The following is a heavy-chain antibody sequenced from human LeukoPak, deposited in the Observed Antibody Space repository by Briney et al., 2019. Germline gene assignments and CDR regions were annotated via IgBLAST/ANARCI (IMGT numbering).Heavy chain of an antibody. Sequence: SVKVSCKASGGTFSSYAISWVRQAPGQGLEWMGGIIPIFGTANYAQKFQGRVTITTDESTSTAYMELSSLRSEDTAVYYCARDLSYYDSSGYYDPSSDAFDIWGQGTMVAVSS. CDR2: IIPIFGTA. D-gene: IGHD3-22*01. CDR1: GGTFSSYA. CDR3: ARDLSYYDSSGYYDPSSDAFDI. V-gene: IGHV1-69*05. J-gene: IGHJ3*02.